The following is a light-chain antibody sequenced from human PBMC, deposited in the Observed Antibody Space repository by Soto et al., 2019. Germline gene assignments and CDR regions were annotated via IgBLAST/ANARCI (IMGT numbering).Light chain of an antibody. CDR1: SGHTNYV. CDR3: DTWGSDTRV. V-gene: IGLV4-60*03. J-gene: IGLJ1*01. Sequence: QAVVTQSSSASASLGSSVKLTCTLSSGHTNYVSAWHQQQPGKAPRHLMKVEGNGGYNMGSGVPDRFSGSSSGADRYLTISNLQSEDEAEYYCDTWGSDTRVFGTGTKLTVL. CDR2: VEGNGGY.